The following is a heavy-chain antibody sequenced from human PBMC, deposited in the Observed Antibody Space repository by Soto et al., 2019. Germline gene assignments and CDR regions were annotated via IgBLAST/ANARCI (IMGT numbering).Heavy chain of an antibody. CDR1: GFTFSSYA. Sequence: GGSLRLSCAASGFTFSSYAMSWVRQAPGKGLEWVSAISGSGGSTYYADSVKGRFTISRDNSKNTLYLQMNSLRAEDTAVYYCAKGVVLRFLEWLEDYYYYMDVWGKGTTVTVSS. CDR2: ISGSGGST. CDR3: AKGVVLRFLEWLEDYYYYMDV. D-gene: IGHD3-3*01. J-gene: IGHJ6*03. V-gene: IGHV3-23*01.